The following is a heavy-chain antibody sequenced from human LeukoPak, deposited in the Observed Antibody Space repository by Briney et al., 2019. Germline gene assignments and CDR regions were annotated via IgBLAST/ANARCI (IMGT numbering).Heavy chain of an antibody. CDR1: GYTFTGYY. CDR2: INPNSGGT. D-gene: IGHD6-19*01. CDR3: ARGSKGIAVAAY. Sequence: ASVKVSCKASGYTFTGYYMHWLRQAPGQGLEWMGRINPNSGGTNYAQKFQGRVTMTRDTSISTAYMELSRLRSDDTAVYYCARGSKGIAVAAYWGQGTLVTVSS. J-gene: IGHJ4*02. V-gene: IGHV1-2*06.